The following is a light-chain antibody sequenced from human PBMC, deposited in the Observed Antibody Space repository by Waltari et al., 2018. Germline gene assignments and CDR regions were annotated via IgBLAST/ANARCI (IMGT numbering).Light chain of an antibody. CDR3: SSYGGTNNLL. V-gene: IGLV2-8*01. J-gene: IGLJ2*01. CDR1: TSDVGNYTF. CDR2: EVS. Sequence: QSALTQPPSASGSPGQSVTIPCTGTTSDVGNYTFVSWFQHPSGKAPKPIIYEVSERPSGVPDRFSGSKSGNTASLTVSGLQAEDEANYFCSSYGGTNNLLFGGGTKLTVL.